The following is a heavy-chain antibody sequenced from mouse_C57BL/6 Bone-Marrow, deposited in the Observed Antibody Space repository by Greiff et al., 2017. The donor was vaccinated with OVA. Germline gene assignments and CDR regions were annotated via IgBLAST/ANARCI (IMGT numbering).Heavy chain of an antibody. CDR2: IDPSDSYT. Sequence: QVQLQQPGAELVMPGASVKLSCKASGYTFTSYWMHWVKQRPGQGLEWIGEIDPSDSYTNYNQKFEGKSTLTVDKSSSTAYMQLSSLTSEDSAVYYCARGGHYYGGDYWGQGTTLTVSS. CDR3: ARGGHYYGGDY. V-gene: IGHV1-69*01. D-gene: IGHD1-1*01. J-gene: IGHJ2*01. CDR1: GYTFTSYW.